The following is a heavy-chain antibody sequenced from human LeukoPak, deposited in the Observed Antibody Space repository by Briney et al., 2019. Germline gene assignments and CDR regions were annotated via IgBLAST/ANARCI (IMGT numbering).Heavy chain of an antibody. CDR1: GFAFSTYE. CDR3: ARVRAGTYGLHAFDI. V-gene: IGHV3-48*03. Sequence: GGSLRLSCAASGFAFSTYEMNWVRQAPGQGLEWLSYITSSGSAKYHADSVKGRFTISRDNAKNSLYLQMNSLRAEDTAVYYCARVRAGTYGLHAFDIWGQGTMVTVSS. J-gene: IGHJ3*02. D-gene: IGHD1-26*01. CDR2: ITSSGSAK.